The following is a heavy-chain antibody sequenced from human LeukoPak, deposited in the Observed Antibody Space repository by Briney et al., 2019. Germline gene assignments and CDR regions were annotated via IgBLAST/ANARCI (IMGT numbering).Heavy chain of an antibody. D-gene: IGHD3-10*01. CDR3: TTGPMLLWLGEFEFYFDH. Sequence: GGSLRLSCTVSGFTFTNAWMTWVRQAPGKGLEWVGRIKSKADGETSEYVAPVKGRFTISRDDSKNMLYLQMNSLKSEDTAVYYCTTGPMLLWLGEFEFYFDHWGQGTLVTVSS. CDR1: GFTFTNAW. J-gene: IGHJ4*02. V-gene: IGHV3-15*01. CDR2: IKSKADGETS.